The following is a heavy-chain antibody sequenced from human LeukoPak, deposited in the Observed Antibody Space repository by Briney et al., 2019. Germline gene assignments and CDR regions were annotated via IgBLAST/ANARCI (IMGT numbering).Heavy chain of an antibody. CDR3: AKDLDYTTYGYYFDY. J-gene: IGHJ4*02. CDR1: GFNFSSYA. Sequence: GGSLRHSRTASGFNFSSYAMIWVRQAPGKGLECVSCMAPCETLTHYADSVTGRFTIIKDNSRNTLYLQMNSLRTDDTAVYYCAKDLDYTTYGYYFDYWGQGTLVTVSS. D-gene: IGHD4-11*01. V-gene: IGHV3-23*01. CDR2: MAPCETLT.